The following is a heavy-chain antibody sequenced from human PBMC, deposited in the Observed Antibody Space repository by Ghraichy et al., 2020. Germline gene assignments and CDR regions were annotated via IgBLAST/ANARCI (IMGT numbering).Heavy chain of an antibody. J-gene: IGHJ5*02. CDR1: GGSISSGGYY. D-gene: IGHD3-22*01. V-gene: IGHV4-31*03. CDR2: IYYSGST. Sequence: SETLSLTCTVSGGSISSGGYYWSWIRQHPGKGLEWIGYIYYSGSTYYNPSLKSRVTISVDTSKNQFSLKLSSVTAADTAVYYCARDDYYYDSSGNNWFDPWGQGTLVTVSS. CDR3: ARDDYYYDSSGNNWFDP.